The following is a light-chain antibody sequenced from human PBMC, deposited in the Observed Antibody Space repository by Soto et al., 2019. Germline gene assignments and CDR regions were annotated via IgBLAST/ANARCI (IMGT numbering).Light chain of an antibody. CDR3: QQFTNWPLT. J-gene: IGKJ4*01. Sequence: EIVMTQSPATLSVSPGERATLSCRASQSVSINLAWYQQKPGQAPRLLIYGASTRAAGIPASFSGSGSGTEFTLTISSLQSEDFAVYYCQQFTNWPLTFGGGTKVEIK. CDR1: QSVSIN. CDR2: GAS. V-gene: IGKV3-15*01.